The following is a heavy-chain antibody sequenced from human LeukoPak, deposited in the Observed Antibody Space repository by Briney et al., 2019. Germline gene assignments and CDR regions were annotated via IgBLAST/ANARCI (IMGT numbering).Heavy chain of an antibody. V-gene: IGHV4-59*08. CDR1: GGSISSYY. J-gene: IGHJ5*02. D-gene: IGHD5-18*01. CDR2: IYYSGST. CDR3: ARAGSGYGYGYGFDP. Sequence: PSETLSLTCTVSGGSISSYYWSWIRHPPGKGLEWIGYIYYSGSTNYNPSLKSRVTISVDTSKNQFSLKLSSVTAADTAVYYCARAGSGYGYGYGFDPWGQGTLVTVSS.